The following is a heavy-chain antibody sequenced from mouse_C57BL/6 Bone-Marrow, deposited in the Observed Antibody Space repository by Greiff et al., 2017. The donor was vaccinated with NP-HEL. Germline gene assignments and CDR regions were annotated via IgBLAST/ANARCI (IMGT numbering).Heavy chain of an antibody. CDR1: GYTFTSYW. J-gene: IGHJ3*01. Sequence: QVQLQQPGAELVKPGASVKLSCKASGYTFTSYWMQWVKQRPGQGLEWIGEIDPSDSYTNYNQKFKGKATLTVDTSSSTAYMPLSSLTSEDSAVYACARTQAPPFAYWGQGTLVTVSA. V-gene: IGHV1-50*01. D-gene: IGHD3-2*02. CDR3: ARTQAPPFAY. CDR2: IDPSDSYT.